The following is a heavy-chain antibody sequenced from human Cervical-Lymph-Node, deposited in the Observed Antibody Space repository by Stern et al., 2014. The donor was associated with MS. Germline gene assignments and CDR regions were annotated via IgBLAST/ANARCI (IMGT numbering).Heavy chain of an antibody. CDR1: GYTFTSYA. Sequence: QVQLVESGSELKKPGASVEVSCQASGYTFTSYAMNWVRQAPGQGLEWMGWINPNTGNPSYAQGFTGRFVFSLDTSVSTAYLQISSLKAEDTAVYYCASNLFGARDAFDIWGQGTMVTVSS. D-gene: IGHD2-21*01. CDR2: INPNTGNP. J-gene: IGHJ3*02. CDR3: ASNLFGARDAFDI. V-gene: IGHV7-4-1*02.